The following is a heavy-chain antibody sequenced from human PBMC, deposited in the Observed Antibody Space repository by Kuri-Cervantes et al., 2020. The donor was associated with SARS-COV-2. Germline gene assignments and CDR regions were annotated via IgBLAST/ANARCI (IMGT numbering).Heavy chain of an antibody. D-gene: IGHD4-17*01. CDR3: ARRATVSYYALDV. Sequence: GESLKISCAASGFTVSTNYMNWVRQAPGKGLEWVATISYDGSNQYYGDSVKGRFTFSRDNSKNRMYLQMDSLRSEDTAVYYCARRATVSYYALDVWGPGTTVTVSS. CDR1: GFTVSTNY. V-gene: IGHV3-30*03. J-gene: IGHJ6*02. CDR2: ISYDGSNQ.